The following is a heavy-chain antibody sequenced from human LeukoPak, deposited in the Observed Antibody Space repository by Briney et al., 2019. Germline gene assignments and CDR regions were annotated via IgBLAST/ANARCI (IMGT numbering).Heavy chain of an antibody. V-gene: IGHV1-69*05. CDR3: VGATVTTVHYMVV. CDR2: IIPIFGTA. D-gene: IGHD4-17*01. J-gene: IGHJ6*03. Sequence: SVKVSCKASGGTFSSYAISWVRQAPGQGLERMGGIIPIFGTANYAQKFQGRVTITTDESTSTAYMELSSLRSEDTAVYYCVGATVTTVHYMVVWGKGTTVTVSS. CDR1: GGTFSSYA.